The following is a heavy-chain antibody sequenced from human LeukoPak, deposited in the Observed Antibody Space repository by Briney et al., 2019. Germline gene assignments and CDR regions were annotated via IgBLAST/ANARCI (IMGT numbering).Heavy chain of an antibody. V-gene: IGHV1-3*03. CDR3: ARDYYDSSGSSWFDP. D-gene: IGHD3-22*01. Sequence: ASVKVSCKASGYTFTSYAMHWVRQAPGQRLEWMGWINAGNGNTKYSQEFQGRVTITRDTSASTAYMELSSLRSEDTALYYCARDYYDSSGSSWFDPWGQGTLVTVSS. J-gene: IGHJ5*02. CDR2: INAGNGNT. CDR1: GYTFTSYA.